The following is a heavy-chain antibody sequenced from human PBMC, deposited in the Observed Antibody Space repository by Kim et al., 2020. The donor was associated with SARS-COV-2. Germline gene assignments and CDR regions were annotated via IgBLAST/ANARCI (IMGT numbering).Heavy chain of an antibody. V-gene: IGHV4-4*07. D-gene: IGHD6-19*01. CDR1: GGSISSYY. CDR2: IYTSGST. J-gene: IGHJ6*02. Sequence: SETLSLTCTVSGGSISSYYWNWIRQSAGKGLEWIGRIYTSGSTNYNPSLKSRVTMSVDTSKNQFSLKLSSVTAADTAVYYCARDSLTAQYSSGWYNYYYYGMDVWGQGTTVTVSS. CDR3: ARDSLTAQYSSGWYNYYYYGMDV.